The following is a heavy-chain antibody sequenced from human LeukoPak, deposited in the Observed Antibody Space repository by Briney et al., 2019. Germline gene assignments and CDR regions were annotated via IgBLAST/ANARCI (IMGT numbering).Heavy chain of an antibody. CDR1: GCTFSSDW. D-gene: IGHD3-16*01. Sequence: GGALRLSCAASGCTFSSDWMNWVRQAPGKGREWVANIKQDGSDKYYVDSVKGRFTISRDDAKNSVFLQTNSLRAEHTAVYYCARNRGDIWGQGTMVIVSS. CDR2: IKQDGSDK. J-gene: IGHJ3*02. V-gene: IGHV3-7*01. CDR3: ARNRGDI.